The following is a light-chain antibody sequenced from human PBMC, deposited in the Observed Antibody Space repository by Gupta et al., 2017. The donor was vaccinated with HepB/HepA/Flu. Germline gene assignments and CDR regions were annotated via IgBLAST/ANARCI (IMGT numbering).Light chain of an antibody. CDR3: GTWDSSLNAVI. CDR1: SSNIGNNY. J-gene: IGLJ2*01. CDR2: DND. Sequence: QSVLTQPPSMSAAPAEQSIIPCLGSSSNIGNNYVSWFQQLPETAPKLVIYDNDKRPSGIPDRFSASKSGASATLGITGLRSGDEAEYFCGTWDSSLNAVIFGGGTKLTVV. V-gene: IGLV1-51*01.